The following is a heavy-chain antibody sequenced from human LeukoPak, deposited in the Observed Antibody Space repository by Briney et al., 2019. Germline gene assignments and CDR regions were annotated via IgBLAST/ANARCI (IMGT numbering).Heavy chain of an antibody. V-gene: IGHV1-46*01. D-gene: IGHD2-15*01. CDR1: GYTFTSYY. CDR2: INPSGGST. J-gene: IGHJ5*02. CDR3: ARGPPEYCSGGYCYSGRNWLDP. Sequence: ASVKVSCKASGYTFTSYYMHWVRQAPGQGLEWMGIINPSGGSTSYAQKFQGRVTMTRDTSISTAYMALSRLKSDDTAVYYCARGPPEYCSGGYCYSGRNWLDPWGQGTLVTVSS.